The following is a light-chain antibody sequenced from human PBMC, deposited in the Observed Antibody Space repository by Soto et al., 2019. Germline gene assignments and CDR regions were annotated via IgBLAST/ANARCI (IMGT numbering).Light chain of an antibody. CDR1: QSVLYSSNNKNY. CDR2: WAS. Sequence: DIVMTQSADSLAVSLGERATINCKSSQSVLYSSNNKNYLVWYQQKPGQPPKLLLYWASTRESGFPDRFSGSGSGKDFTLTISSLQAEDVAVYYCQQSYSTPLTFGGGNKVEIK. CDR3: QQSYSTPLT. V-gene: IGKV4-1*01. J-gene: IGKJ4*01.